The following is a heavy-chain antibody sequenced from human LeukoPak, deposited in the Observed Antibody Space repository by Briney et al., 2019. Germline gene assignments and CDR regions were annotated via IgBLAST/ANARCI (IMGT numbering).Heavy chain of an antibody. Sequence: SETLSLTCAVYGGSFSGYYWSWIRQPPGKGLEWIGEIKHSGSTNYNPSLKSRVTISVDTSKNQFSLKLSSVTAADTAVYYCAVSMLGTYGGYGYYWGQGTLVTVSS. J-gene: IGHJ4*02. CDR2: IKHSGST. CDR3: AVSMLGTYGGYGYY. D-gene: IGHD5-12*01. V-gene: IGHV4-34*01. CDR1: GGSFSGYY.